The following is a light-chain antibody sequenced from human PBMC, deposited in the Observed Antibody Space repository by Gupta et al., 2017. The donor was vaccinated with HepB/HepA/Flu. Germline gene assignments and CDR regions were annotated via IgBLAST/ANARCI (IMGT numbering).Light chain of an antibody. CDR2: RNN. CDR1: SNNVGNQG. CDR3: SAWDRSLSAWV. V-gene: IGLV10-54*04. Sequence: QAGLTQPPSVSKGLTQTATLTCTGNSNNVGNQGAAWLQQHQGNPPKLLSYRNNNRPSGISERFSASRSENTASLTITGLQPEDEADYYCSAWDRSLSAWVFGGGTKLTVL. J-gene: IGLJ3*02.